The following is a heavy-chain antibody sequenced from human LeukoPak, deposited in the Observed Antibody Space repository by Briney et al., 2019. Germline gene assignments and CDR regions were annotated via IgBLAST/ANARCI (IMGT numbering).Heavy chain of an antibody. Sequence: ASVKASCKASGYTFTSYGISWVRQAPGQGLEWMGGIIPIFGTGNYAQKFQGRVTITADESTSTAYMELSSLRSEDTAVYFCARDFHYSGSGSYYNRAFDIWGQGTVVTVSS. CDR2: IIPIFGTG. CDR3: ARDFHYSGSGSYYNRAFDI. CDR1: GYTFTSYG. D-gene: IGHD3-10*01. V-gene: IGHV1-69*13. J-gene: IGHJ3*02.